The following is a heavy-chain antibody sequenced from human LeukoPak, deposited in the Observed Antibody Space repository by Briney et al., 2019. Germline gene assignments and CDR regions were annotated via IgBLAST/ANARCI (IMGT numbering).Heavy chain of an antibody. CDR1: GYSFTTYW. CDR3: ASRGVRSEWIDP. Sequence: GESLKISCKGSGYSFTTYWIAWVRQMPGKGLEWMGIIYPGDSDTRYNPSFERQVTISADKSITTAYLQWSSLKASDTAIYFCASRGVRSEWIDPWGQGTLVTVSS. J-gene: IGHJ5*02. D-gene: IGHD3-10*01. V-gene: IGHV5-51*01. CDR2: IYPGDSDT.